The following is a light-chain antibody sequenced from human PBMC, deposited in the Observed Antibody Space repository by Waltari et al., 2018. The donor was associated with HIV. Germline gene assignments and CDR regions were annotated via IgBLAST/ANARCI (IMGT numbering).Light chain of an antibody. V-gene: IGKV2-28*01. CDR3: MQALQTPRT. J-gene: IGKJ1*01. CDR2: LVS. Sequence: DIVMTQSPLSLPVTPGEAASISCRSSQSLRHSNVYSYLDWYLQKPGQSAQLLVYLVSNRAWGVPDRFSGSGAGSDFTLKISGVEAEDVGVDYCMQALQTPRTFGQGTKVEIK. CDR1: QSLRHSNVYSY.